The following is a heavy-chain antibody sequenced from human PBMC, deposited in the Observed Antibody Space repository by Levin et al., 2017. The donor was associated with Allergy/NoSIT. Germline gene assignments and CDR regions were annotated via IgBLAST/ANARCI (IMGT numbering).Heavy chain of an antibody. CDR3: ARDGYCSSTSCEYYYGMDG. D-gene: IGHD2-2*03. CDR2: MNSDGSST. CDR1: GFTFSSYW. V-gene: IGHV3-74*03. J-gene: IGHJ6*02. Sequence: GGSLRLSCAASGFTFSSYWMHWVRQAPGKGLVWVSRMNSDGSSTTYADSVKGRFTISRDNAKNTLYLQMNSLRAEDTAVYYCARDGYCSSTSCEYYYGMDGWGQGTTVTVSS.